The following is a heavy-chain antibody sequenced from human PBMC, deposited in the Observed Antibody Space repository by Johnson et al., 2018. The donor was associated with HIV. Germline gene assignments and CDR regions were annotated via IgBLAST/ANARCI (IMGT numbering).Heavy chain of an antibody. CDR1: GFTFSSYG. J-gene: IGHJ3*02. CDR3: ASSRRGQQLVPLAFDI. CDR2: IRYDGSNK. D-gene: IGHD6-13*01. Sequence: QMQLVESGGGVVQPGGSLRLSCAASGFTFSSYGMHWVRQAPGKGLEWVAFIRYDGSNKYYADSVKGRFTISRDNSKNTLYLQMNSLRPEDTALYYCASSRRGQQLVPLAFDIWGQGTMVTVSS. V-gene: IGHV3-30*02.